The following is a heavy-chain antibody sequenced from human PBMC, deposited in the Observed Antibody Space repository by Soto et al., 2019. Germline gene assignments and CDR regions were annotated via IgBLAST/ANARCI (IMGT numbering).Heavy chain of an antibody. V-gene: IGHV3-21*01. CDR3: ARVQKLYGNSVYYYGMDV. D-gene: IGHD2-8*01. CDR2: ISSRSNFI. CDR1: GFIFGNYS. J-gene: IGHJ6*02. Sequence: LRLSCEASGFIFGNYSMNWVRQAPGKGLEWVSSISSRSNFIYYADSLRGRVTISRDNTQNSLHLQMNSLRVEDTAIYYCARVQKLYGNSVYYYGMDVWGQGTTVTVSS.